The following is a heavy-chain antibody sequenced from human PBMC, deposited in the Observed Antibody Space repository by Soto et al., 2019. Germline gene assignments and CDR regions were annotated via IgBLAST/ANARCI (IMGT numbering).Heavy chain of an antibody. CDR2: INHSGST. CDR3: ARGYGDYGAGNWFDP. V-gene: IGHV4-34*01. CDR1: GGSFSGYY. J-gene: IGHJ5*02. Sequence: PSETLSLTCAVYGGSFSGYYWSWTRQPPGKGLEWIGEINHSGSTNYNPSLKSRVTISVDTSKNQFSLKLSSVTAADTAVYYCARGYGDYGAGNWFDPWGQGTLVTVSS. D-gene: IGHD4-17*01.